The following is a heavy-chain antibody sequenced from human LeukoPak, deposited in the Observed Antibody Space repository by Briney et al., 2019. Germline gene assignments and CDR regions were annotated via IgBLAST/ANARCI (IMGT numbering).Heavy chain of an antibody. CDR1: GFTFNIYA. D-gene: IGHD3-9*01. CDR2: ISGNGISA. J-gene: IGHJ4*02. V-gene: IGHV3-23*01. CDR3: AKGASDWLLRPFDY. Sequence: GGSLRLSCAASGFTFNIYAMNWVRQAPGKGLEWVSSISGNGISAFYADSVKGRFTISIDNSKNTFFLQMNSLRAEDTAVYYCAKGASDWLLRPFDYWAQGTLVTVSS.